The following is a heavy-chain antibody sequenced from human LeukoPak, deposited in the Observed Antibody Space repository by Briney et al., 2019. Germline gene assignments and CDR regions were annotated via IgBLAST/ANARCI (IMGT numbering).Heavy chain of an antibody. D-gene: IGHD6-13*01. Sequence: GASVKVSCKASGGTFSSYAISWVRQAPGQGLEWMGGIIPIFGTANYAQKFQGRVTITADESTSTAYMELSSLRSEDTAVYYCARAGWKGSSAWFDPWGQGTLVTVSS. CDR1: GGTFSSYA. J-gene: IGHJ5*02. V-gene: IGHV1-69*13. CDR2: IIPIFGTA. CDR3: ARAGWKGSSAWFDP.